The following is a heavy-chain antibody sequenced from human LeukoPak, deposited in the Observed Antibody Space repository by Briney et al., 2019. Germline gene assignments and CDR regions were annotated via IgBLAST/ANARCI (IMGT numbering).Heavy chain of an antibody. CDR2: INHSGST. CDR1: GDSISSIDYY. CDR3: ARGRYNWNYDLDY. Sequence: SETLSLTCSVSGDSISSIDYYWSWIRQPPGKGLEWIGEINHSGSTNYNPSLKSRVTISVDTSKNQFSLKLSSVTAADTAVYYCARGRYNWNYDLDYWGQGTLVTVSS. J-gene: IGHJ4*02. V-gene: IGHV4-34*01. D-gene: IGHD1-7*01.